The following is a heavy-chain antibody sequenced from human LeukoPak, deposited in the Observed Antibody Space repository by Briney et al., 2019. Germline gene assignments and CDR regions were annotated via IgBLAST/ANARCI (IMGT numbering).Heavy chain of an antibody. V-gene: IGHV1-46*01. CDR3: ARGGRQWELLGYFDY. J-gene: IGHJ4*02. D-gene: IGHD1-26*01. CDR1: GYTFTTYY. Sequence: SVKVSCKASGYTFTTYYIHWVRLAPGQGLEWMGIINPSGGSTTYAQKFQGRVTMTRDTSTSTVYMELSSLRSEDTAVCYCARGGRQWELLGYFDYWGQGTLVTVS. CDR2: INPSGGST.